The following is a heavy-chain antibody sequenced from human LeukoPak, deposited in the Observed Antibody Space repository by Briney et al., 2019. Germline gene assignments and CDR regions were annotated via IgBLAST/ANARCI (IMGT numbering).Heavy chain of an antibody. CDR1: GGTFTSYA. CDR3: ARGGYYYGSGSYAYYYYYMDV. J-gene: IGHJ6*03. D-gene: IGHD3-10*01. V-gene: IGHV1-69*05. Sequence: GASVKVSCKASGGTFTSYAISWVRQAPGQGLEWMGWIIPIFGNANYAQKLQGRVTITTDESTSTAYMELSSLRSEDTAVYYCARGGYYYGSGSYAYYYYYMDVWGKGTTVTVSS. CDR2: IIPIFGNA.